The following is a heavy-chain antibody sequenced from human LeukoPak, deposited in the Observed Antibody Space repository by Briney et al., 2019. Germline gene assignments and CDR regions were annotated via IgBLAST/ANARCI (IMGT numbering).Heavy chain of an antibody. CDR1: GGSFSGYY. CDR2: INHSGST. CDR3: ATAGGYTRGWRFQH. Sequence: SETLSLTCAVYGGSFSGYYWSWIRRPPGKGLEWIGEINHSGSTNYNPSLKSRVTISVDTSKNQFSLKLSSVTAADTAVYYCATAGGYTRGWRFQHWGQGTLVTVSS. J-gene: IGHJ1*01. V-gene: IGHV4-34*01. D-gene: IGHD5-12*01.